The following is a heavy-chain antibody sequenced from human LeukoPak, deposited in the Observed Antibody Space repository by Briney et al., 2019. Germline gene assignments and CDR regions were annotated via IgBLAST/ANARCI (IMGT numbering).Heavy chain of an antibody. CDR3: VRGPQPYGDSGGRGFDF. J-gene: IGHJ3*01. Sequence: GGSLGFSGFASGFTFSHFALPWVGQAPGKDLKYVSVISSDGDSTSYADSVKDRFIISRDNSKSTLYLQMGSLTAEDLAVYFCVRGPQPYGDSGGRGFDFWGQGTMVTVSS. CDR2: ISSDGDST. D-gene: IGHD4-17*01. CDR1: GFTFSHFA. V-gene: IGHV3-64*02.